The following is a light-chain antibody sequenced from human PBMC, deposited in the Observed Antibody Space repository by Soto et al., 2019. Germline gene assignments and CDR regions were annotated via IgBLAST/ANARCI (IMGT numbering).Light chain of an antibody. Sequence: QSALTQPASGSGSPGQSIAISCTGTSRDVATYNLVSWYQQHPGKVPKLIIYEGSERPSGVSNRFSGSKSGNTASLTISGLQAEDEADYYCCSYSGSSTLLFGGGNKLTVL. CDR1: SRDVATYNL. CDR3: CSYSGSSTLL. V-gene: IGLV2-23*01. J-gene: IGLJ2*01. CDR2: EGS.